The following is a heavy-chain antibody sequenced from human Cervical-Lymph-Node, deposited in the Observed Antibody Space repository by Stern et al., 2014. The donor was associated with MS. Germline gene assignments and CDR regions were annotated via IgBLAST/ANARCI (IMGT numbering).Heavy chain of an antibody. CDR1: GFTFSRSG. J-gene: IGHJ1*01. Sequence: QVQLVESGGGVVQPGRSLRLSCAASGFTFSRSGMHWVRQAPGKGLEWLASIWYDGSNRYYADSVKGRFTISRDNSKNTLYLQMNSLRAEDTAVYYCAREGGNTAEYCQHWGQGTLVTVSS. CDR2: IWYDGSNR. V-gene: IGHV3-33*01. CDR3: AREGGNTAEYCQH. D-gene: IGHD4-23*01.